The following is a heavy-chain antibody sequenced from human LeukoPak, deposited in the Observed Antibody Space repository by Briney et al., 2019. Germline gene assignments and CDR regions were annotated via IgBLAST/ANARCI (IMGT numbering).Heavy chain of an antibody. CDR2: ISYDGSNK. V-gene: IGHV3-30*18. CDR3: AKLLLNTRGYSYGPYYFDY. Sequence: PGRSLRLSCAASGFTFSSYGMHWVRQAPGKGLEWVAVISYDGSNKYYADSVKGRFTISRDNSKNTLYLQMNSLRAEDTAVYYCAKLLLNTRGYSYGPYYFDYWGQGTLVTVSS. J-gene: IGHJ4*02. CDR1: GFTFSSYG. D-gene: IGHD5-18*01.